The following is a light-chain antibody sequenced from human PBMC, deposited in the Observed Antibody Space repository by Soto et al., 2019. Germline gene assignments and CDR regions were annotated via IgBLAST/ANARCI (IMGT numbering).Light chain of an antibody. Sequence: DLQMNQSTSTRSAYVGDRVTITCRASQSISSWLAWYQQKPGKAPKLLIYKASSLESGVPSRFSGSGSGTEFTLTISILQADDVATYYSQRYNCYLCTFGQRT. CDR1: QSISSW. CDR3: QRYNCYLCT. V-gene: IGKV1-5*03. CDR2: KAS. J-gene: IGKJ2*02.